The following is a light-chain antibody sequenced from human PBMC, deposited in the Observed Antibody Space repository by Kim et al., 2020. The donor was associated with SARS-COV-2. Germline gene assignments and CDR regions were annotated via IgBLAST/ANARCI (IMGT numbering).Light chain of an antibody. CDR1: SYISVCNN. J-gene: IGLJ2*01. Sequence: PRQMVIISFCVSSYISVCNNVFWYQQLPGTAPKLLIYRNNQRPSGVPNRFSGSKSGTTASLAICGLRAEDEADYFCSAWAISVPLLFGGGTQLTVL. V-gene: IGLV1-47*01. CDR2: RNN. CDR3: SAWAISVPLL.